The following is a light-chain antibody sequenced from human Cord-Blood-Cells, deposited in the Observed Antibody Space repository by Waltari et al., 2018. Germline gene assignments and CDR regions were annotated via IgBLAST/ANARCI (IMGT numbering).Light chain of an antibody. CDR2: DVS. CDR3: CSYAGSYFYV. V-gene: IGLV2-11*01. Sequence: SALTQPRSVSGSPGQSVTISCTGPSSDVGGYTYVSWYQQHPGKAPKLMIYDVSKRPSGVPDRFSGSKSGNTASLTISGLQAEDEADYYCCSYAGSYFYVFGTGTKVTVL. J-gene: IGLJ1*01. CDR1: SSDVGGYTY.